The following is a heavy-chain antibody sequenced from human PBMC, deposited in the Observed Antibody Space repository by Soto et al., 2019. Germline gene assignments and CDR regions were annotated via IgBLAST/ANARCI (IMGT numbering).Heavy chain of an antibody. Sequence: QVHLVQCGAEVKKPGASVKVSCKGSGYGCTTYGITWVRQAPGQGLEWMAWISAHNGNTNYAQKLQGRVTVTRDSSTRTAYMELRSLRSDDTAVYYCARRRYGDYWGQGALVTVSS. D-gene: IGHD1-1*01. CDR3: ARRRYGDY. CDR1: GYGCTTYG. J-gene: IGHJ4*02. CDR2: ISAHNGNT. V-gene: IGHV1-18*01.